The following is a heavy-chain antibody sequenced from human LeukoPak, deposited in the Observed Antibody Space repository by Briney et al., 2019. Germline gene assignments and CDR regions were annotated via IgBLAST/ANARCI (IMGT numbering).Heavy chain of an antibody. Sequence: GGSLRLSCAASGFTFSDYYMSWIRQAPGKGLEWVSYISSSGSTIYYADSVKGRFTISRDNAKNSLHLQMNSLRAEDTAVYYCARDSRYYYDSSGYSDYWGQGTLVTVSS. D-gene: IGHD3-22*01. CDR1: GFTFSDYY. J-gene: IGHJ4*02. CDR2: ISSSGSTI. CDR3: ARDSRYYYDSSGYSDY. V-gene: IGHV3-11*01.